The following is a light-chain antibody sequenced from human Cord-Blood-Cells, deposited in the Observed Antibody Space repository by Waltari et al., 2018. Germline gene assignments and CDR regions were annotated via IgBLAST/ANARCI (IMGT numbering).Light chain of an antibody. V-gene: IGLV3-25*02. CDR1: ALPKQY. Sequence: SYELTQPPSVSVSPGQTARITCPGDALPKQYAYWYQQKPGQAPVLVIYKGSERPSGIPERFSGSSSETTVTLTISGVQAEDEADYYCQSADSSGTYVFGTGTKVTVL. CDR2: KGS. J-gene: IGLJ1*01. CDR3: QSADSSGTYV.